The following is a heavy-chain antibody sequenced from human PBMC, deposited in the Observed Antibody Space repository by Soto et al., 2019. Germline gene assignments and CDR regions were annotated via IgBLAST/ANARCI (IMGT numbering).Heavy chain of an antibody. Sequence: EVQLLESGGGLVQPGGSLRLSCAASGFTFSSYAMSWVRQAPGKGLEWVSAISGSGGSTYYADSVKGRFTISRDNAKNSLYLQMNSLRAEDTAVYYCARTEMYGGNHFDYWGQGTLVTVSS. D-gene: IGHD2-15*01. CDR3: ARTEMYGGNHFDY. CDR1: GFTFSSYA. J-gene: IGHJ4*02. CDR2: ISGSGGST. V-gene: IGHV3-23*01.